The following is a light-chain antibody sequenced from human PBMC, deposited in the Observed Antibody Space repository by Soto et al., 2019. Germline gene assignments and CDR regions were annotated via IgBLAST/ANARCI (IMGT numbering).Light chain of an antibody. CDR3: QQSGSSPYT. CDR1: QSVSSSY. CDR2: GAS. J-gene: IGKJ2*01. V-gene: IGKV3-20*01. Sequence: EIVLTQSPGTLSLSPGERATLSCRASQSVSSSYLVWYQQKTGQAPRLLIYGASSRATGIPDRFSGSGSGTDFTLTISRLEPEDFALYYCQQSGSSPYTFGQGTKLEIK.